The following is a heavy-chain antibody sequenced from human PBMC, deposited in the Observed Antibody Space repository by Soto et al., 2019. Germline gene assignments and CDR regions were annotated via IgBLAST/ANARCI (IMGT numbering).Heavy chain of an antibody. CDR1: GFTFSSYA. V-gene: IGHV3-30-3*01. CDR3: GRDWGIAAAGIFDS. J-gene: IGHJ4*02. Sequence: QVQLVESGGGVVQPGRSLRLSCAASGFTFSSYAMHWVRQAPGKGLEWVAVISYDGSNKYYADSVKGRFTISRDNSKNMLYLQMNSLRAEDTAVYYCGRDWGIAAAGIFDSWGQGTLVIVSS. D-gene: IGHD6-13*01. CDR2: ISYDGSNK.